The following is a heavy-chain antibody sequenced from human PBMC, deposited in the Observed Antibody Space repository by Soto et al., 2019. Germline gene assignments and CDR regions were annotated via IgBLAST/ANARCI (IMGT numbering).Heavy chain of an antibody. CDR1: GFTFSNYA. Sequence: GGSLRLSCAVSGFTFSNYAMTWVRQAPGKGLEWVSTTRSNGEYTYYADSVKGRFTVSRDNSQNALFLEMSSLRAEDTAVYYCAKESMSVAVSASRVYGMDVWGQGTTVTVSS. D-gene: IGHD6-6*01. CDR3: AKESMSVAVSASRVYGMDV. J-gene: IGHJ6*02. CDR2: TRSNGEYT. V-gene: IGHV3-23*01.